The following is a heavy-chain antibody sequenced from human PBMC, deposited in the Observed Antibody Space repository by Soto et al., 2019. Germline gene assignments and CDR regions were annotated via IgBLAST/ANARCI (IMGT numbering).Heavy chain of an antibody. CDR3: AKNSGWFDS. V-gene: IGHV3-23*01. D-gene: IGHD3-10*01. CDR2: IDGSGATT. CDR1: VVTFSSND. J-gene: IGHJ5*01. Sequence: HGGSLRLSYAASVVTFSSNDMTWVRQAPGKGLEWVSTIDGSGATTYYADFVEGRFTVSRDNSKNTVYVQMNNLRADDAALYYCAKNSGWFDSWGQGTLVTVSS.